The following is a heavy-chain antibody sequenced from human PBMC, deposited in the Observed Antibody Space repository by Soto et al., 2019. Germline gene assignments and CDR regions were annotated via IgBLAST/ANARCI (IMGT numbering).Heavy chain of an antibody. D-gene: IGHD6-19*01. CDR2: IVVGSGNT. V-gene: IGHV1-58*01. CDR1: GFTFTSSP. CDR3: AASSLFSRGSGWYYFDY. J-gene: IGHJ4*02. Sequence: QMQLVQSGPEVKKPGTSVKVSCKASGFTFTSSPVQWGRQARGQRLEWIGWIVVGSGNTKYAQKFQERVTITRDMSTSPAYMELSSLRSEDPAVYYCAASSLFSRGSGWYYFDYWGQGTLVTVSS.